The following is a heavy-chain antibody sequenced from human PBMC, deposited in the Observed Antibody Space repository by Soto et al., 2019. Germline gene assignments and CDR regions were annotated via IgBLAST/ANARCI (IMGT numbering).Heavy chain of an antibody. J-gene: IGHJ4*02. V-gene: IGHV4-34*01. CDR2: INHVGIT. CDR3: ARAHDFWGGRQQPIDS. Sequence: SATLSLSGAVAGRSFIGFYWTWIRQYPGKGLEWLGDINHVGITNYNPSLKSRVSIPVDTSKSQFSLKLSSVTAADTAVYYCARAHDFWGGRQQPIDSWGQGTLVTVSS. CDR1: GRSFIGFY. D-gene: IGHD3-3*01.